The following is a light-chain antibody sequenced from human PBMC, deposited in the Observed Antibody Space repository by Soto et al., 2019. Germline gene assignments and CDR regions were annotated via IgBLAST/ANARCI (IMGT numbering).Light chain of an antibody. CDR2: GAS. Sequence: EIVLTQSPGTLSLSPGERATLSCRASQSVSSSYLAWYQQKPGQAPRLLIYGASSRATGIPDRFSGSGSGTDFTLTICCMETEDFAVYYCQQDRSSLLITFAEGTRLEIK. V-gene: IGKV3-20*01. CDR3: QQDRSSLLIT. J-gene: IGKJ5*01. CDR1: QSVSSSY.